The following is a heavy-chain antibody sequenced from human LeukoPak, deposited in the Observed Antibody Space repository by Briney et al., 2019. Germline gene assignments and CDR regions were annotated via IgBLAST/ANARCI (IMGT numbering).Heavy chain of an antibody. D-gene: IGHD2-2*01. Sequence: GESLKISCKGSGCSFTSYWIGWVRQVPGKGLEWVGIIYPSDSDTRYSPSFQGQVTISADKSISTAYLQWSTLKASDTAMYYCARLGYCTSINCYALDYWGQGALVTVTS. CDR1: GCSFTSYW. CDR3: ARLGYCTSINCYALDY. V-gene: IGHV5-51*01. J-gene: IGHJ4*02. CDR2: IYPSDSDT.